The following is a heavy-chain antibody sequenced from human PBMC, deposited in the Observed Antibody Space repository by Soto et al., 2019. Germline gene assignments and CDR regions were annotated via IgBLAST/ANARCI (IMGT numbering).Heavy chain of an antibody. CDR3: VRVPTAAGHRDC. Sequence: QVQLVQSGAEVKKPGSSVKVSCKAPGGTISSYPISWVRQAPGQGLEWMGRIIPILGIANYAQEFQGRVTITADKSTNTAYMALSSLRSQETAVYYCVRVPTAAGHRDCWDQGTLVTFSS. V-gene: IGHV1-69*02. CDR2: IIPILGIA. D-gene: IGHD6-13*01. CDR1: GGTISSYP. J-gene: IGHJ4*02.